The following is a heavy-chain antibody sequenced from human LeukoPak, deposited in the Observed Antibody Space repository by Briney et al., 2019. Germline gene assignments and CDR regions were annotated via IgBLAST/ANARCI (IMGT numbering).Heavy chain of an antibody. CDR3: AREGTMVRGVMNHFDY. D-gene: IGHD3-10*01. V-gene: IGHV6-1*01. Sequence: SQTLSLTCAISGDSVSSNNAAWHWIRQSPSRGLEWLGRTLYRSKWYNDYAVSVKGRITISPDTSKNQFPLQLNSVTPEDTAVYYCAREGTMVRGVMNHFDYWGQGTLVTVSS. CDR2: TLYRSKWYN. J-gene: IGHJ4*02. CDR1: GDSVSSNNAA.